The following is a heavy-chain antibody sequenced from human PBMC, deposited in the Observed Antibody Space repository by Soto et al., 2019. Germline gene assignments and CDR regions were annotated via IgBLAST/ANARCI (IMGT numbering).Heavy chain of an antibody. V-gene: IGHV3-23*01. D-gene: IGHD6-19*01. CDR3: AKWVYSSGWYGGGMDV. CDR1: GFTFSSHA. Sequence: PGGSLRLSCAASGFTFSSHAMSWDRQAPGKGLEWVSAISGSGGSTYYADSVKGRFTISRDNSKNPLYLQMNSLRAEDTAVYYCAKWVYSSGWYGGGMDVWGQGTTVTVSS. J-gene: IGHJ6*02. CDR2: ISGSGGST.